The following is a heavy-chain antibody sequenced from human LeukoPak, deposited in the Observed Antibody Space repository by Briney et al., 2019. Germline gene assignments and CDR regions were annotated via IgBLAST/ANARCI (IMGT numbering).Heavy chain of an antibody. CDR1: GYSISSGYY. CDR2: IYHSGGA. J-gene: IGHJ5*02. D-gene: IGHD3-10*01. V-gene: IGHV4-38-2*02. Sequence: SETLSLTCAVSGYSISSGYYWGWIRQPPGKGLEWIGSIYHSGGAYYNSSLKSRVTISVDTSKNQFSLNLSSVTAADMAVYYCAREKGRYWFDPGDQGTLVTVSS. CDR3: AREKGRYWFDP.